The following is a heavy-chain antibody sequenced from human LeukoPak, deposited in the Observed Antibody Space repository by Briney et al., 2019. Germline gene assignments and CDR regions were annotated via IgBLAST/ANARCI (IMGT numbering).Heavy chain of an antibody. J-gene: IGHJ3*02. V-gene: IGHV4-59*01. CDR1: GGSISSYY. CDR2: IYYSGST. Sequence: SETLSLTCTVSGGSISSYYWSWIRQPPGKGLEWIGYIYYSGSTNYNPSLKSRVTISVDTSKNQFSLKLSSVTAADTAVYYCARDLTIFGVVTNAFDIWGQGTMVTVSS. D-gene: IGHD3-3*01. CDR3: ARDLTIFGVVTNAFDI.